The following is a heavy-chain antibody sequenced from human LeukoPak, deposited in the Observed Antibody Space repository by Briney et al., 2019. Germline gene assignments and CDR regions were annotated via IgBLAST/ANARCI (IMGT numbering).Heavy chain of an antibody. CDR2: IYSGGST. CDR3: ARVTVKYFDY. CDR1: GFTVRSNY. J-gene: IGHJ4*02. Sequence: HPGGSLRPSCAASGFTVRSNYMSWVRQAPGKGLEWVSVIYSGGSTYYADSVKGRFTISRDNSKNTLYLQVNSLRAEDTAVYYCARVTVKYFDYWGQGTLVTVSS. V-gene: IGHV3-66*01.